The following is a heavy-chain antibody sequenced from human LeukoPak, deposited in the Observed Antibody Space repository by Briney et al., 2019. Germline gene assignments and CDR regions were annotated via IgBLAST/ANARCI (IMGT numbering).Heavy chain of an antibody. J-gene: IGHJ4*02. V-gene: IGHV3-30*04. CDR2: ISYDGGDK. D-gene: IGHD6-19*01. CDR1: GFTFSSYA. Sequence: PGGSLRLSCAASGFTFSSYAMQWVRQAPGKGLEWVAVISYDGGDKNYADSVKGRFTISRDNSKNTLYLQMNSLRADDTAVYYCARAVYRSGGYYFDYWGQGTLVIVSS. CDR3: ARAVYRSGGYYFDY.